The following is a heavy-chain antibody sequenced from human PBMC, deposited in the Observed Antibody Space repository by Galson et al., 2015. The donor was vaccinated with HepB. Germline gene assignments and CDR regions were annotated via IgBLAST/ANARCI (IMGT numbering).Heavy chain of an antibody. J-gene: IGHJ6*02. D-gene: IGHD2-21*02. Sequence: SLRLSCAASGFTFSSYWMSWVRQAPGKGLEWVANIKQDGSEKYYVDSVKGRFTISRDNAKNSLYLQMNSLRAEDTAVYYCARDDCGGDCYSFGGYYYYYYGMDVWGQGTTVTVSS. CDR2: IKQDGSEK. CDR3: ARDDCGGDCYSFGGYYYYYYGMDV. V-gene: IGHV3-7*03. CDR1: GFTFSSYW.